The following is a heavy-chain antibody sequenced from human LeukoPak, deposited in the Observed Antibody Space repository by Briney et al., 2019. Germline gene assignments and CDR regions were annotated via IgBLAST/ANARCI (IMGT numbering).Heavy chain of an antibody. CDR1: GFTFSSYA. CDR2: ISYDGSNK. J-gene: IGHJ4*02. V-gene: IGHV3-30-3*01. CDR3: ARGRDMTTVTTPDY. Sequence: PGGSLRLSCAASGFTFSSYAMHWVRQAPGKGLEWVAVISYDGSNKYYADSVKGRFTISRDNSKNTLYLQMNSLRAEDTAVYYCARGRDMTTVTTPDYWGQGTLVTVSS. D-gene: IGHD4-11*01.